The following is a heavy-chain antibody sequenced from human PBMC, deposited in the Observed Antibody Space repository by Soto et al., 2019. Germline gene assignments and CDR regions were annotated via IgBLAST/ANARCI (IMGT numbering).Heavy chain of an antibody. Sequence: EVQLVESGGGLVQPGGSLRLSCAASGFSFSNYWMHWLRQVPGKGLVWVSRINGDGDYTNYADSVKGRFTISRDNTKNTLYLQMNSLRAEDTAVFYCARERGGYSSDFWGQGTLVTVSS. V-gene: IGHV3-74*01. CDR2: INGDGDYT. CDR1: GFSFSNYW. D-gene: IGHD2-15*01. CDR3: ARERGGYSSDF. J-gene: IGHJ4*02.